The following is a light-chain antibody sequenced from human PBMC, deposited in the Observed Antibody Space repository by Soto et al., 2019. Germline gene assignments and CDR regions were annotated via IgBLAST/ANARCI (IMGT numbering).Light chain of an antibody. CDR2: DAS. Sequence: EIVLTQSPDTLSLSPGQRATLSCRASQSVRSDYFAWYQQKPGQAPRLLIYDASNRATGIPARFSGSGSGTDFTLTISSLEPEDFAVYYCQQRSNWPITFGQGTRLEIK. CDR3: QQRSNWPIT. J-gene: IGKJ5*01. V-gene: IGKV3-11*01. CDR1: QSVRSDY.